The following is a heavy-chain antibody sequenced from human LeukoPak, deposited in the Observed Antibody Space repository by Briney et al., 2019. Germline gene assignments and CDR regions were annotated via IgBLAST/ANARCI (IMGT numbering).Heavy chain of an antibody. CDR1: GGSISSSSYY. Sequence: SETLSLTCTVSGGSISSSSYYWGWTRQPPGKGLEWIGSIYYSGSTYYNPSLKSRVTISVDTSKNQFSLKLSSVTAADTAVYYCASPHGSGSTGAYWGQGTLVTVSS. J-gene: IGHJ4*02. V-gene: IGHV4-39*07. D-gene: IGHD3-10*01. CDR2: IYYSGST. CDR3: ASPHGSGSTGAY.